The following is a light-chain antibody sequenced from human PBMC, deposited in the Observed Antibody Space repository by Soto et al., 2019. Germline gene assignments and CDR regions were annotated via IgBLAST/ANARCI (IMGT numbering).Light chain of an antibody. V-gene: IGKV1-39*01. J-gene: IGKJ1*01. CDR1: RSTSSY. CDR3: QQSYSTPPGT. CDR2: ATS. Sequence: DIQTTQSHSTLSASVVDRVTITCRASRSTSSYLAWYQQKPGKAPTLLLYATSSLQSGVPPTFSGSGSGTDFTLTISSLQPEDFATYYCQQSYSTPPGTFGQGTKVDIK.